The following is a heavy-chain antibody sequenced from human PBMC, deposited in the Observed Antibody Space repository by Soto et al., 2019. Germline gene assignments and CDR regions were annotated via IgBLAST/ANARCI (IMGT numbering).Heavy chain of an antibody. J-gene: IGHJ6*02. CDR1: VGSISGYY. D-gene: IGHD2-21*02. Sequence: SDTLSLTCTVSVGSISGYYWSWIRQPPGKGLEWIGYMYNTGSTVYNPSFKSRVTISVDTSKNQFSLKLNSVTAADTAVYYCARDLWGYCGTDCYPLDVWGQGTTVTVS. CDR2: MYNTGST. V-gene: IGHV4-59*01. CDR3: ARDLWGYCGTDCYPLDV.